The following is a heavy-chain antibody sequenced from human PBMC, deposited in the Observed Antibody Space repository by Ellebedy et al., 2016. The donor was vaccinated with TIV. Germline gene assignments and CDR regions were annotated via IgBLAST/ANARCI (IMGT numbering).Heavy chain of an antibody. V-gene: IGHV3-21*05. CDR2: ISSSSSYI. D-gene: IGHD2-21*02. J-gene: IGHJ4*02. CDR1: GFTFSSYS. CDR3: ARDQKEGRVVTAIGGDY. Sequence: GESLKISXAASGFTFSSYSMNWVRQAPGKGLEWVSYISSSSSYIYYADSVKGRFTISRDNAKNSLYLQMNSLRAEDTAVYYCARDQKEGRVVTAIGGDYWGQGTLVTASS.